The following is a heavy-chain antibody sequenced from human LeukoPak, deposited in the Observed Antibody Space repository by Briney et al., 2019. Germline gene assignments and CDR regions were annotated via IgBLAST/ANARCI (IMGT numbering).Heavy chain of an antibody. Sequence: PGGSLRLSCAASGFTFSSYGMHWVRQAPGKGLEWVAVIWYDGSNKYYADSVKGRFTISRDNSKNTLYLQMNSLRAKDTAVYYCARDSTLGPPDYWGQGTLVTVSS. CDR3: ARDSTLGPPDY. V-gene: IGHV3-33*01. J-gene: IGHJ4*02. CDR1: GFTFSSYG. D-gene: IGHD2/OR15-2a*01. CDR2: IWYDGSNK.